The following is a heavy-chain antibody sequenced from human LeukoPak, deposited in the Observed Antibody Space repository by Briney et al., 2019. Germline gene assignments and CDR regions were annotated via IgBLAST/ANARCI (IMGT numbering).Heavy chain of an antibody. D-gene: IGHD5-12*01. CDR3: ARDRPHSGYDFDY. V-gene: IGHV3-48*01. J-gene: IGHJ4*02. Sequence: PGGSLRLSCAASGFSFSSYSMNWVRQAPGKGLEWLSYITDTSSSIFYAESVKGRFTISRDNAKNSLYLQMKSLRAEDTAIYYCARDRPHSGYDFDYWGQGTLVTVSS. CDR1: GFSFSSYS. CDR2: ITDTSSSI.